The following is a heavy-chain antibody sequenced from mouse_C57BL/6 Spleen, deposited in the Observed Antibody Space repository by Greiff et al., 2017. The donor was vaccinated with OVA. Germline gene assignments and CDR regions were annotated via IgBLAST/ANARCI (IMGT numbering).Heavy chain of an antibody. J-gene: IGHJ2*01. Sequence: QVQLQQSGAELVRPGASVTLSCKASGYTFTDYEMHWVKQTPVHGLEWIGAIDPETGGTAYNQKFKGKAILTADKSSSTAYMELRSLTSEDSAVYYGTRRTTAQATDYWGQGTTLTVSS. CDR3: TRRTTAQATDY. CDR1: GYTFTDYE. D-gene: IGHD3-2*02. CDR2: IDPETGGT. V-gene: IGHV1-15*01.